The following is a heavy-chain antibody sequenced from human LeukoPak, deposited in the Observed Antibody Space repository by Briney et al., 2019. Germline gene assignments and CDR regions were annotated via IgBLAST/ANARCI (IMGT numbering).Heavy chain of an antibody. CDR2: INHSGST. Sequence: SETLSLTCAVYGGSFSGYYWSWIRQPPGKGLEWIGEINHSGSTNYNPSLKSRVTISVDTSKNQFSLQLNSVTPEDTAVYYCAREYTSGWAAAGTVIDYWGQGTLVTVSS. CDR1: GGSFSGYY. D-gene: IGHD6-13*01. V-gene: IGHV4-34*01. CDR3: AREYTSGWAAAGTVIDY. J-gene: IGHJ4*02.